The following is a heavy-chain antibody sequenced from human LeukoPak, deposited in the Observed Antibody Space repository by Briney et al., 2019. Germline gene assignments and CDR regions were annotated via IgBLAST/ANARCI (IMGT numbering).Heavy chain of an antibody. Sequence: GGSLRLSCAASGFTVSSNYMSWVRQAPGKGLVWVSRINSDGSSTSYADSVKGRFTISRDNAKNTLYLQMNSLRAEDTAVYYCAREDSEYCSSTSCPNYYYYGMDVWGQGTTVTVSS. V-gene: IGHV3-74*01. CDR2: INSDGSST. J-gene: IGHJ6*02. D-gene: IGHD2-2*01. CDR1: GFTVSSNY. CDR3: AREDSEYCSSTSCPNYYYYGMDV.